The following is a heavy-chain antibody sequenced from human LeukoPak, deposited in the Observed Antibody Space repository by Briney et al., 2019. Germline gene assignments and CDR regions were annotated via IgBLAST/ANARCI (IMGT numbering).Heavy chain of an antibody. V-gene: IGHV3-13*01. CDR1: GFTFSSYD. J-gene: IGHJ6*02. CDR3: ARGKCSSATCYEKLYGMDV. CDR2: IGSAGDT. Sequence: GGSLRLSCAASGFTFSSYDMHWVRQARGKGLEWVSGIGSAGDTHYPGSVKGRFTISRENAKNSLSLQMNSLRAGDTAVYYCARGKCSSATCYEKLYGMDVWGQGTTVTVSS. D-gene: IGHD2-2*01.